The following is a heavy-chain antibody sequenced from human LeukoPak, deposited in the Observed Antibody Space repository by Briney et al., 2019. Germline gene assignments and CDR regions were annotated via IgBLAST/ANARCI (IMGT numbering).Heavy chain of an antibody. CDR2: ISYDGSNK. J-gene: IGHJ4*02. CDR1: GFTFSSYA. D-gene: IGHD3-3*01. CDR3: ARERLVPLNDFWSGQFDY. V-gene: IGHV3-30-3*01. Sequence: GSLRLSCAASGFTFSSYAMHWVRQAPGKGLEWVAVISYDGSNKYYADSAKGRFTISRDNSKNTLYLQMNSLRAEDTAVYYCARERLVPLNDFWSGQFDYWGQGTLVTVSS.